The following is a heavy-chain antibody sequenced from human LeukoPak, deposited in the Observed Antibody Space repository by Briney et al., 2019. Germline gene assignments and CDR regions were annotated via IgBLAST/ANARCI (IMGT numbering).Heavy chain of an antibody. D-gene: IGHD2-8*02. Sequence: GGSLRLSCAASGLPFSTYGMSWVRQSPGKGLEWVSAISGSATGHVTNYADSVKGRFTISRDNDKNTLFLQMNSLRVEDTAVYYCANHWSAFESWGHGTLVTVSS. J-gene: IGHJ5*01. CDR2: ISGSATGHVT. V-gene: IGHV3-23*01. CDR1: GLPFSTYG. CDR3: ANHWSAFES.